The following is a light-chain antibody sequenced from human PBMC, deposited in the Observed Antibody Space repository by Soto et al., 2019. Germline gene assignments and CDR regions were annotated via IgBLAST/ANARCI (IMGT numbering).Light chain of an antibody. J-gene: IGKJ1*01. Sequence: DIQMTQSPSTLSASLGDRVTITCRASESIISWLAWYHQKPGKAPKLLIYDASSLESGVPSRFSGNGSGTEFTLTITSLQSEDFAVYYCQQYNDWLWTFGQGTKVDIK. CDR1: ESIISW. CDR3: QQYNDWLWT. CDR2: DAS. V-gene: IGKV1-5*01.